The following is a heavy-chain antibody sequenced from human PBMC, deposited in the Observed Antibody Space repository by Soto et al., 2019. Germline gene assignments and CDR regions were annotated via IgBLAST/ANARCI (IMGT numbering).Heavy chain of an antibody. CDR2: ISGSGAST. CDR3: AKGDLLTGVAHFDY. D-gene: IGHD7-27*01. Sequence: XGSLRLSCAASGFTFSNYAMSWVRQAPGKGLHWVSTISGSGASTYYGDSVKGRFTLSRDNSENTLFLQMDSLRAEDTAVYYCAKGDLLTGVAHFDYWGQGTLVTVSS. CDR1: GFTFSNYA. V-gene: IGHV3-23*01. J-gene: IGHJ4*02.